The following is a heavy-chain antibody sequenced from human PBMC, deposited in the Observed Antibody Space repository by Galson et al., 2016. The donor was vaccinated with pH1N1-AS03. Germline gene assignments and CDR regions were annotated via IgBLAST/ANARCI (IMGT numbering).Heavy chain of an antibody. CDR1: GFTFSIYA. Sequence: SGFTFSIYAMSWVRQAPGKGLEWVSTISGSGTGTYYADSVRGRFTISRDNSENTLYLQMNSLRAEDTAVYYCAKRGGLPSEGMTYFDSWGQGTLVPVSS. J-gene: IGHJ4*02. CDR3: AKRGGLPSEGMTYFDS. CDR2: ISGSGTGT. D-gene: IGHD2-2*01. V-gene: IGHV3-23*01.